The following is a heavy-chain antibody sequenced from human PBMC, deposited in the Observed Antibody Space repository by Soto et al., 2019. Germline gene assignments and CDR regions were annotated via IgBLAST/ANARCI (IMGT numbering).Heavy chain of an antibody. D-gene: IGHD2-2*01. J-gene: IGHJ5*02. CDR1: GFTFSDYR. CDR2: ISSSSSYI. V-gene: IGHV3-21*01. CDR3: ARGVYCSSTSCLGGKIWFDP. Sequence: EVQLVESGGGLVKPGGSLRLSCAASGFTFSDYRMNWVRQAPGKGLEWVSSISSSSSYIYYADSVKGRFTISRDNAKNSLYLQMNSLRAEDTAVYYCARGVYCSSTSCLGGKIWFDPWGQGTLVTVSS.